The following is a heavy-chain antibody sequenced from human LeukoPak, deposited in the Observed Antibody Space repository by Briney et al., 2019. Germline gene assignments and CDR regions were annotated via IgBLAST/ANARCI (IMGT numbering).Heavy chain of an antibody. V-gene: IGHV4-31*03. CDR2: IYYSGST. D-gene: IGHD6-6*01. Sequence: SETLSLTCTVSGGSISSGGYYWSWIRQHPGKGLEWIGYIYYSGSTYYNPSLKSRVTISIDTSKNQFSLNLSSVTAADTAVYYCARAKYSSSYFDYWGQGTLVTVSS. J-gene: IGHJ4*02. CDR1: GGSISSGGYY. CDR3: ARAKYSSSYFDY.